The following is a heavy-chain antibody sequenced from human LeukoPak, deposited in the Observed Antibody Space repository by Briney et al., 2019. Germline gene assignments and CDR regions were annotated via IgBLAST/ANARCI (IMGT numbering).Heavy chain of an antibody. V-gene: IGHV3-23*01. D-gene: IGHD6-13*01. CDR2: IIGSDGST. CDR3: AKDMTIYSTSWYEYFQH. Sequence: GGSLRLSCPASGFTFRSYAMSWVGQAPGKGLEWVSAIIGSDGSTYYADSVKGRFTTSRDNSKNTVYLQMNSLRAEDTAVYYCAKDMTIYSTSWYEYFQHWGQGTLVTVFS. J-gene: IGHJ1*01. CDR1: GFTFRSYA.